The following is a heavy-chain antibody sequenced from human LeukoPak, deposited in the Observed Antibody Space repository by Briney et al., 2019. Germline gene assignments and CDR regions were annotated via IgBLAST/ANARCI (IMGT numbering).Heavy chain of an antibody. CDR2: IKSKTDGGTT. Sequence: PGGSLRLSCAASGFTLSNAWMSWVRQAPGKGLEWVGRIKSKTDGGTTDYAAPVKGKFTISRDDSKNTLYLQMNSLKTEDTAVYYCTTEGYLGYGDHHFDYWGQGTLVTVSS. CDR1: GFTLSNAW. V-gene: IGHV3-15*01. J-gene: IGHJ4*02. CDR3: TTEGYLGYGDHHFDY. D-gene: IGHD4-17*01.